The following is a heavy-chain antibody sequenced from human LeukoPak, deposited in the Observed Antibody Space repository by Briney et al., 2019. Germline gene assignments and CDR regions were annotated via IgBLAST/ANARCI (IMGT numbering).Heavy chain of an antibody. CDR2: VNPTSGGT. V-gene: IGHV1-2*02. D-gene: IGHD5-12*01. J-gene: IGHJ4*02. CDR3: ARLNSGYDYFDY. CDR1: GYTFTSYY. Sequence: ASVKVSCKTSGYTFTSYYMHWVRQAPGQGLEWMGWVNPTSGGTNYAQKFQGRVTVTRDTSISTAYMELSRLTSDDTAVYYCARLNSGYDYFDYWGQGTLVTVSS.